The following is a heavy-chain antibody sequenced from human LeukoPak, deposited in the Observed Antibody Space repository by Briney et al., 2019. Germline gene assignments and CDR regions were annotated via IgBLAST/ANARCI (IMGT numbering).Heavy chain of an antibody. CDR3: ARDYLASSVTTLPGY. V-gene: IGHV1-18*01. CDR2: ISAYNGNT. J-gene: IGHJ4*02. D-gene: IGHD4-17*01. Sequence: GASVKVSCKASGYTFTSYGISWVRQAPGQGLEWMGWISAYNGNTNYAQKLQGRVTMTTDTSTSTAYMELRSLRSDDTAVYYCARDYLASSVTTLPGYWVQGTLVTVSS. CDR1: GYTFTSYG.